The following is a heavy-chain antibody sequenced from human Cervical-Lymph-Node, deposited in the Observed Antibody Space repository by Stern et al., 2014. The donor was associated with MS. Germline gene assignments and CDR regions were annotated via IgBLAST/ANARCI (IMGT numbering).Heavy chain of an antibody. D-gene: IGHD4-11*01. CDR1: GFTFSGSA. CDR3: TRCNDYTYGMDV. Sequence: EVQLVESGGGLVQPGGSLKLSCAASGFTFSGSAMHWVRQASGKGLEWVGRIRSKANNYATAYAASVKGRFTISRDDSKNTAYLQMNGLKTEDTAVYYCTRCNDYTYGMDVWGQGTTVTVSS. CDR2: IRSKANNYAT. V-gene: IGHV3-73*01. J-gene: IGHJ6*02.